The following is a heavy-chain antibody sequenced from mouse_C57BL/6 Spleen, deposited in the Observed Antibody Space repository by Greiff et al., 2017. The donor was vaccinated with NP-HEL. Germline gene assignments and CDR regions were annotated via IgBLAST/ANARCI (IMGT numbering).Heavy chain of an antibody. CDR2: IYPGDGDT. CDR3: ARGGDYGSSPYWYFDV. J-gene: IGHJ1*03. D-gene: IGHD1-1*01. V-gene: IGHV1-82*01. CDR1: GYAFSSSW. Sequence: QVQLKESGPELVKPGASVKISCKASGYAFSSSWMNWVKQRPGKGLEWIGRIYPGDGDTNYNGKFKGKATLTADKSSSTAYMQLSSLTSEDSAVYFCARGGDYGSSPYWYFDVWGTGTTVTVSS.